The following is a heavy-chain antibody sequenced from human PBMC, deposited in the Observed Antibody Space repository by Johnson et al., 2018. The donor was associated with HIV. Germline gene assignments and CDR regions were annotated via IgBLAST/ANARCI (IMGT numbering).Heavy chain of an antibody. V-gene: IGHV3-9*01. Sequence: VQLVESGGGLVQPGRSLRLSCAASGFTFDDYAMHWVRQAPGKGLEWVSGISWNSGSIGYADSVKGRFTISRDNSKNTLYLQMNSLRAEDTAVYYCARGPTYYADPFAFDMWGQGTMVTVSS. J-gene: IGHJ3*02. D-gene: IGHD4-17*01. CDR3: ARGPTYYADPFAFDM. CDR1: GFTFDDYA. CDR2: ISWNSGSI.